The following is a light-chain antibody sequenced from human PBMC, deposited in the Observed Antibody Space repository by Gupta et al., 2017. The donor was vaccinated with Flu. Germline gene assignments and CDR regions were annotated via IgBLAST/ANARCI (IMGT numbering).Light chain of an antibody. CDR1: HDISFC. J-gene: IGKJ4*02. CDR2: SAS. CDR3: PQSYSFPRT. Sequence: PSSLSASVGDRVTISCRASHDISFCLAWYQQKPGKAPKLIIYSASHLQKAVPSRFIGSGSGTDFTLTISSLQPEDFASYYCPQSYSFPRTFGRGTRVEVK. V-gene: IGKV1-12*01.